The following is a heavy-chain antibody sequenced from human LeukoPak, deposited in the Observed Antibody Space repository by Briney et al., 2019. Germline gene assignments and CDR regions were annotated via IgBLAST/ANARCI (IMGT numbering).Heavy chain of an antibody. V-gene: IGHV4-4*07. CDR2: IYTSGST. CDR3: ASYCSSTSCSGFNY. J-gene: IGHJ4*02. Sequence: SETLSLTCTVSGGSLSSYYWSWIRQPAGKGLEWIGRIYTSGSTNYNPSLKSRVTMSVDTSKNQFSLKLSSVTAADTAVYYCASYCSSTSCSGFNYWGQGTLVTVSS. D-gene: IGHD2-2*01. CDR1: GGSLSSYY.